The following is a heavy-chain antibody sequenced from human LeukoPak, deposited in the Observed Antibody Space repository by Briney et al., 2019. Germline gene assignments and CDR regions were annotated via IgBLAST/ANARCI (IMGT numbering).Heavy chain of an antibody. J-gene: IGHJ4*02. D-gene: IGHD2-15*01. CDR2: IYYSGST. V-gene: IGHV4-59*08. CDR1: GGSISTYY. CDR3: ARTFCRGGSCHFDY. Sequence: SETLSLTCTVSGGSISTYYWSWIRQPPGKGLEWIGYIYYSGSTDSNPSLKSRVTISVDTSKNQISLKLSSVTAADTAVYYCARTFCRGGSCHFDYWGQGTLVTVSS.